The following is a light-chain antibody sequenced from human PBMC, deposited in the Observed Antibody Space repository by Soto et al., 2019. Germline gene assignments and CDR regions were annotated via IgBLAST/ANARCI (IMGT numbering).Light chain of an antibody. CDR2: DAS. J-gene: IGKJ1*01. V-gene: IGKV3-11*01. Sequence: EIVLTQSPGTLSLSPGARATLSCRASQSVSNNYLAWYQQKPGQAPRLLIYDASNRATGIPARFSGSGSGTDFTLTISSLEPEDFAVYYCHQRKSWPRTFGQGTKVDIK. CDR3: HQRKSWPRT. CDR1: QSVSNNY.